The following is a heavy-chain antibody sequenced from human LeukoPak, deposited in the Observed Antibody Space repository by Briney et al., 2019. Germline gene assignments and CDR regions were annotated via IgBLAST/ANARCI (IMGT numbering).Heavy chain of an antibody. CDR1: GFTFSSYW. CDR2: INSDVSST. CDR3: ARVGAPYGMDV. J-gene: IGHJ6*02. Sequence: GGSLRLSCAASGFTFSSYWMHWVRQAPGKGLVWVSHINSDVSSTSYADSVKGRFTISRDNAKNTLYLQMNSLRADDTAVYYCARVGAPYGMDVWGQGTTVTVSS. V-gene: IGHV3-74*01.